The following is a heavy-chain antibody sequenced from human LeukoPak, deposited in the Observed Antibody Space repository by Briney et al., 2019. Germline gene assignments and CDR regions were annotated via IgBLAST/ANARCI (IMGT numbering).Heavy chain of an antibody. CDR2: IDNDGHGI. J-gene: IGHJ6*03. CDR3: ATGGGWVPSFGVVTHIDV. Sequence: GGSLRLSCAASGFTFSGYWMHWVRQGPERGLELVSRIDNDGHGILYADSVKGRFTTSRDNAKNTLYLQMNSLRFEDTAVYYCATGGGWVPSFGVVTHIDVWGKGTTVTVSS. CDR1: GFTFSGYW. D-gene: IGHD3-3*01. V-gene: IGHV3-74*03.